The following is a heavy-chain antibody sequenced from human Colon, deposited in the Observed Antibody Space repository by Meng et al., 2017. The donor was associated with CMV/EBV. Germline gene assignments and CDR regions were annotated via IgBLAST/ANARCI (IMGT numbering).Heavy chain of an antibody. J-gene: IGHJ5*02. Sequence: GGSLRLSCAASGFTFSSYWMHWVRQAPGKGLEWVSSISSSSSYIYYADSVKGRFTISRDNAKNSLYLQMNSLRAEDTAVYYCASYRYGTKDGHVLAWGQGTLVTVSS. V-gene: IGHV3-21*01. CDR3: ASYRYGTKDGHVLA. D-gene: IGHD1-1*01. CDR1: GFTFSSYW. CDR2: ISSSSSYI.